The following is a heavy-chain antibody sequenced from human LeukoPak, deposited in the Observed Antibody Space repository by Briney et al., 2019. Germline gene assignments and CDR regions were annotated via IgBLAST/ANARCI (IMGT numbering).Heavy chain of an antibody. D-gene: IGHD1-26*01. J-gene: IGHJ4*02. Sequence: GGSLRLSCAASGFTFSSYGMHCVRQAPGKGLEWVAFISYGGSNKYYADSVKGRFTISRDNSKNTLYLQMNSLRAEDTAVYYCAKGGKSTTSHFDYWGQGTLVTVSS. CDR1: GFTFSSYG. V-gene: IGHV3-30*18. CDR3: AKGGKSTTSHFDY. CDR2: ISYGGSNK.